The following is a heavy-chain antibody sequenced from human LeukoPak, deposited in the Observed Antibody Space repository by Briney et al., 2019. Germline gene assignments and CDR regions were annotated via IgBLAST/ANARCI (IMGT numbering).Heavy chain of an antibody. J-gene: IGHJ3*02. D-gene: IGHD3-10*01. V-gene: IGHV1-8*01. CDR2: MNPNSGNT. Sequence: ASLKVSCKASGYTFTSYDINWVRQATGQGLEWMGWMNPNSGNTGYAQNFQGRVSMNRNTSIRTAYMELSSLRFEDTAVYYCATKGPSYGNAFDIWGQGTMVTVSS. CDR3: ATKGPSYGNAFDI. CDR1: GYTFTSYD.